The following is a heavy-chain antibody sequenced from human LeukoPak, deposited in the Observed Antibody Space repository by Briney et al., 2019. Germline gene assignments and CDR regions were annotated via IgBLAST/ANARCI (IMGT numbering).Heavy chain of an antibody. CDR1: GFTFSSYG. D-gene: IGHD1-26*01. Sequence: GGSLRLSCAASGFTFSSYGMHWVRQAPGKGLEWVAFIRYDGSNKYYADSVKGRFTISRDNSKNTLYLQMNSLRAEDTAVYYCAKSPRWPGGWTYKVGDHHLPTSNWYFDMWGRGTLVTVSS. CDR2: IRYDGSNK. CDR3: AKSPRWPGGWTYKVGDHHLPTSNWYFDM. J-gene: IGHJ2*01. V-gene: IGHV3-30*02.